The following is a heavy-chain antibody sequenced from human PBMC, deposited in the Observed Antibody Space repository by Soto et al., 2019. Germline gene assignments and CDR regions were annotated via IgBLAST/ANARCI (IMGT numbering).Heavy chain of an antibody. V-gene: IGHV3-9*01. CDR2: ISWNSGNI. CDR3: VRSKGGYSYGTPFDY. Sequence: EVQLEESGGALVQPGRSLRLSCAASGFTFDDYAMYWVRQVLGKGLEWVSSISWNSGNIGYADSVKGRFTTSRDNAENSLYLQMNRLRPEDTAVYYCVRSKGGYSYGTPFDYWGQGTLVTVSS. J-gene: IGHJ4*02. D-gene: IGHD5-18*01. CDR1: GFTFDDYA.